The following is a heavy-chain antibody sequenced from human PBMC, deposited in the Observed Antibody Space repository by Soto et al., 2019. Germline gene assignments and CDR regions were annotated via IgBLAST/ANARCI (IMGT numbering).Heavy chain of an antibody. Sequence: QVQLVQSGAEVKKPGSSVKVSCKASGGTFSSYTISWVRQAPGQGLEWMGRIIPILGIANYAQKFQGRVTITADKATSTAYKELSSLRSEDTAVYYCAREIAAAGSFDYWGQGTLVTVSS. V-gene: IGHV1-69*08. CDR1: GGTFSSYT. J-gene: IGHJ4*02. CDR3: AREIAAAGSFDY. D-gene: IGHD6-13*01. CDR2: IIPILGIA.